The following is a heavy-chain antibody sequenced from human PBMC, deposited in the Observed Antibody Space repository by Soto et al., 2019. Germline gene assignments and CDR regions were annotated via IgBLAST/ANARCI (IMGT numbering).Heavy chain of an antibody. D-gene: IGHD6-19*01. V-gene: IGHV1-3*01. Sequence: ASVKVSCKASGYTFTSYSMHWVLQAPGQRLEWMGWINAGNGNTKYSQKFQGRVTITRDTSASTAYMELSSLRSEDTAVYYCARDPGYSSGWYWYYWGQGTLVTVSS. CDR3: ARDPGYSSGWYWYY. J-gene: IGHJ4*02. CDR1: GYTFTSYS. CDR2: INAGNGNT.